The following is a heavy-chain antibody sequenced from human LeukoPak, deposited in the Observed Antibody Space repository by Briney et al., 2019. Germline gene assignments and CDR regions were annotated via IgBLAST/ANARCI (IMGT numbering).Heavy chain of an antibody. Sequence: GGSLRLSCAASGFSFSGFEMNWVRQAPGKGLEWIAHIGTSVNAIYYADSVKGRFTISRDNARDSLSLQMDSLRVEDTAVYYCAKDSVWFGDLLNWGQGALVIVSS. CDR2: IGTSVNAI. D-gene: IGHD3-10*01. J-gene: IGHJ4*02. CDR1: GFSFSGFE. V-gene: IGHV3-48*03. CDR3: AKDSVWFGDLLN.